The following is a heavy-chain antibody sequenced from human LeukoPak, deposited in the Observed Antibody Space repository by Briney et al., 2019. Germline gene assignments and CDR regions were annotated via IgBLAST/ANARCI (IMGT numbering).Heavy chain of an antibody. J-gene: IGHJ6*03. CDR3: ARGSVTGNYYYYYMDV. Sequence: PSETLSLTCAVYGGSFSGYYWSWIRQPPGKGLEWIGYIYYSGSTYYNPSLKSRVTISVDTSKNQFSLKLSSVTAADTAVYYCARGSVTGNYYYYYMDVWGKGTTVTVSS. V-gene: IGHV4-34*09. D-gene: IGHD1-20*01. CDR1: GGSFSGYY. CDR2: IYYSGST.